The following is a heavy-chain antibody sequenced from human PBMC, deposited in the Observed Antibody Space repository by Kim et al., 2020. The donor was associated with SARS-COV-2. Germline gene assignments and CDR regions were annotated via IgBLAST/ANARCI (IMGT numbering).Heavy chain of an antibody. CDR2: ISGGGVNK. J-gene: IGHJ6*02. D-gene: IGHD2-21*01. CDR3: AKVVIMDDYNYYYYYGMDV. CDR1: GFTFDIYA. V-gene: IGHV3-23*01. Sequence: GGSLRLSCVASGFTFDIYAMSWVRQAPGKGLEWVSVISGGGVNKFYADSVRGRFTISRDNSKNTLFLQMNSLRDEDTALYYCAKVVIMDDYNYYYYYGMDVWGLGPTVTVSS.